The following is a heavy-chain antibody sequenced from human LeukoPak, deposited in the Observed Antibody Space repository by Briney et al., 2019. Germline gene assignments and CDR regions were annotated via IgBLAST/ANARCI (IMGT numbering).Heavy chain of an antibody. CDR2: INHSGST. D-gene: IGHD4-17*01. CDR1: GFTFSTYD. V-gene: IGHV4-34*01. CDR3: ARDRTDYGDYGNWFDP. J-gene: IGHJ5*02. Sequence: GSLRLSCAASGFTFSTYDMHWIRQPPGKGLEWIGEINHSGSTNYNPSLKSRVTMSVDTSKNQFSLKLSSVTAADTAVYYCARDRTDYGDYGNWFDPWGQGTLVTVSS.